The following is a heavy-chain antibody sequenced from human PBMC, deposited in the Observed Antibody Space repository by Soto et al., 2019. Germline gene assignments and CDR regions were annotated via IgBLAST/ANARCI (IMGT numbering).Heavy chain of an antibody. CDR2: ISYLDTNK. V-gene: IGHV3-30-3*01. CDR1: GFTFSSLA. CDR3: SRGGRTAVYPDYYYYGLDV. Sequence: QVHLVESGGGVVQPGGSLRLSCAASGFTFSSLAMHWVRQAPGKGLEWVAVISYLDTNKKYADSVKGRFTISRDNSKNTVYLQMNSLRPEDTAVYFCSRGGRTAVYPDYYYYGLDVWGQGTTVTVSS. D-gene: IGHD2-8*01. J-gene: IGHJ6*02.